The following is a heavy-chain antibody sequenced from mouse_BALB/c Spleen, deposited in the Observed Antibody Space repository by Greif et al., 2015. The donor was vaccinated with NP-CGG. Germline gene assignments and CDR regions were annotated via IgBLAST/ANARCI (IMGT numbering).Heavy chain of an antibody. CDR3: ASCSGSSYYFDY. Sequence: FQQQQSGAELAKPGASVKMSCKASGYTFTSYWMTWVKQRPGQGLDSTGYMYPSTGYTEYNQKFKDKAPLTADKSSSTAYMHLLSLTSVFSAVCLCASCSGSSYYFDYWVPVTTLTVSS. CDR2: MYPSTGYT. D-gene: IGHD1-1*01. CDR1: GYTFTSYW. J-gene: IGHJ2*01. V-gene: IGHV1-7*01.